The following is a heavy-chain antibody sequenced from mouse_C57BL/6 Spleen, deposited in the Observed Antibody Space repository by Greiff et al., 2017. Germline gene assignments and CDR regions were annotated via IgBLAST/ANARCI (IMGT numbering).Heavy chain of an antibody. CDR2: IDPSDSYT. Sequence: QVQLQQPGAELVRPGTSVKLSCKASGYTFTSYWMHWVKQRPGQGLEWIGVIDPSDSYTNYNQKFKGKATLTVDTSSSTAYMQLSSLTSEDSAVYYSAPYGYDVAYWGQGTLVTVSA. V-gene: IGHV1-59*01. CDR1: GYTFTSYW. CDR3: APYGYDVAY. J-gene: IGHJ3*01. D-gene: IGHD2-2*01.